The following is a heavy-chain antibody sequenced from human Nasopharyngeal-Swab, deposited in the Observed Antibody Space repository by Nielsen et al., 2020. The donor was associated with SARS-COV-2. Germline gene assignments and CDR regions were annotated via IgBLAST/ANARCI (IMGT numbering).Heavy chain of an antibody. CDR2: ISHDGRGN. Sequence: GESLKISCAASGYSFSRYGMHWVRQAPGKGLEWVAVISHDGRGNFYADSVQGRFTISRDNSTLYLQMSSLRTEDTAVYYCARWNARGAGGNYGMDVWGQGTTVTVSS. J-gene: IGHJ6*02. CDR3: ARWNARGAGGNYGMDV. CDR1: GYSFSRYG. D-gene: IGHD2-8*01. V-gene: IGHV3-30*03.